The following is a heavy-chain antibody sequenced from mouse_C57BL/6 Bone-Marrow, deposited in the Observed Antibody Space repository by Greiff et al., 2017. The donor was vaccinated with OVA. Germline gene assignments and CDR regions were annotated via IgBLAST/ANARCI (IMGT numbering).Heavy chain of an antibody. D-gene: IGHD1-1*01. CDR3: ARSGTTVVATYPKDFDV. Sequence: QVQLQQPGTELVKPGASVKLSCKASGYTFTSYWMHWVKQRPGQGLEWIGNINPSNGGTNYNAKFKRKATLTVDKSSRTAYMQLSSLTSEDSAVYYCARSGTTVVATYPKDFDVWGTGTTVTVSA. V-gene: IGHV1-53*01. CDR1: GYTFTSYW. J-gene: IGHJ1*03. CDR2: INPSNGGT.